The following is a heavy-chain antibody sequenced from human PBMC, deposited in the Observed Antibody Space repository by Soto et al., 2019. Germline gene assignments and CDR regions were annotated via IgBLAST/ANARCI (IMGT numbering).Heavy chain of an antibody. CDR3: ARARPFGYCSSTSCSNYYYGMDV. CDR1: GFTFCSYD. CDR2: IGTAGDT. Sequence: GGSMTLACAASGFTFCSYDMHWVRQATGKGLEWVSAIGTAGDTYYPGSVKGRFTISRENAKNSLYLQMNSLRAGDTAVYYCARARPFGYCSSTSCSNYYYGMDVWGQGTTVTVSS. J-gene: IGHJ6*02. V-gene: IGHV3-13*01. D-gene: IGHD2-2*03.